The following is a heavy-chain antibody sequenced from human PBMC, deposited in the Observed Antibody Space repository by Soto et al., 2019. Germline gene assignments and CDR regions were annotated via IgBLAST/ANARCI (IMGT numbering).Heavy chain of an antibody. V-gene: IGHV4-59*02. CDR3: ARLSAGWIDP. CDR1: GGYVSSYY. Sequence: QVQLQESGPGLVKPSETLSLTCTVSGGYVSSYYWSWIRQPPGKGLEWIGYSGSTNYNPSLKSRVTISVDTSKNQFSLNLSSVTAADTAVYYCARLSAGWIDPWGQGTLVTVAS. J-gene: IGHJ5*02. D-gene: IGHD6-19*01. CDR2: SGST.